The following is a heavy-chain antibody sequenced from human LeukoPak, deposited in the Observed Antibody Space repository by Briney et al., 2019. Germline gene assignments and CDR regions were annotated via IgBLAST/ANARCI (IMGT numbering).Heavy chain of an antibody. Sequence: GGSLRLSCAVSGFTFSRYGMHWVRQAPGKGLEWVAVISYDGRNKYYADSVKGRFTISRDDSKNTLFLQMNSLRAEDTAMYYCAKMGGTVGDTGFDYWGRGTLVTVSS. CDR2: ISYDGRNK. CDR1: GFTFSRYG. CDR3: AKMGGTVGDTGFDY. V-gene: IGHV3-30*18. J-gene: IGHJ4*02. D-gene: IGHD1-1*01.